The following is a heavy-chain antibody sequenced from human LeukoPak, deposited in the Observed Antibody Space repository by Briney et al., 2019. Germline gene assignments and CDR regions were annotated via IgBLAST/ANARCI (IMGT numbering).Heavy chain of an antibody. CDR1: GGPISGYY. Sequence: SETLSLTCTVSGGPISGYYWSWVRQPAGEGLEWIGRIHSSGSTNYSPSLKGRVTMSVDTSKNQFSLRLSSVTAADTAVYYCARDHWGLSSTSGAFDIWGQGTMVTVSS. J-gene: IGHJ3*02. CDR2: IHSSGST. V-gene: IGHV4-4*07. CDR3: ARDHWGLSSTSGAFDI. D-gene: IGHD2-2*01.